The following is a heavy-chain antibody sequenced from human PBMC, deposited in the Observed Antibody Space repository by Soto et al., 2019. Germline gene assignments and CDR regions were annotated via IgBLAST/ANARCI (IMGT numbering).Heavy chain of an antibody. CDR1: VGTFSSYA. CDR3: ARLYYDFWSGNQPPFDY. Sequence: ASVKVSCKASVGTFSSYAISWVRQAPGQGLEWMGWISAYNGTAKYAQKFQGRVTMTRYTSTSTAYMELTSLRSDDTAVYYCARLYYDFWSGNQPPFDYWGQGTLVTVSS. J-gene: IGHJ4*02. D-gene: IGHD3-3*01. V-gene: IGHV1-18*01. CDR2: ISAYNGTA.